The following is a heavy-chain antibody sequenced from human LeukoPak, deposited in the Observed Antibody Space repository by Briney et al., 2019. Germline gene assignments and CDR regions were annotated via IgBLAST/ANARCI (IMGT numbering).Heavy chain of an antibody. Sequence: SETLSLTCTVCGGSISSYYWSWIRQPPGKGLEWIGYIYYSGSTNYNPSLKSRVTISVDTSKNQFSLKLSSVTAADTAVYYCARDFHYAFWSGYLGYWGQGTLVTVSS. CDR1: GGSISSYY. D-gene: IGHD3-3*01. CDR3: ARDFHYAFWSGYLGY. V-gene: IGHV4-59*12. CDR2: IYYSGST. J-gene: IGHJ4*02.